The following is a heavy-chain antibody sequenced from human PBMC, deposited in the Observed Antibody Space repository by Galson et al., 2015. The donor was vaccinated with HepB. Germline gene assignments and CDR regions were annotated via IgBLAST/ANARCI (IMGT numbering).Heavy chain of an antibody. V-gene: IGHV1-69-2*01. Sequence: VKVSCKASGYTFTDYYMHWVQQAPGKGLEWMGLVDPEDGETIYAEKFQGRVTITADTSTDTAYMELSSLRSEDTAVYYCATVGYSSSSLYYYYMDVWGKGTTVTVSS. D-gene: IGHD6-6*01. J-gene: IGHJ6*03. CDR3: ATVGYSSSSLYYYYMDV. CDR2: VDPEDGET. CDR1: GYTFTDYY.